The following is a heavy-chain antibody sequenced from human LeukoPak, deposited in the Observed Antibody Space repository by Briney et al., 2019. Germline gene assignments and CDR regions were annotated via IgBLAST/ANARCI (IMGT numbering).Heavy chain of an antibody. Sequence: GASVKVSCRASGYKFTDYYMHWVRQAPGQGLEWMGWINPNSGGTNYAQKFQGWVTMTRDTSISTAYMELSRLRSDDTAVYYCARGGSAGYCSGGSCLDQNDYWGQGTLVTVSS. CDR3: ARGGSAGYCSGGSCLDQNDY. CDR2: INPNSGGT. D-gene: IGHD2-15*01. CDR1: GYKFTDYY. J-gene: IGHJ4*02. V-gene: IGHV1-2*04.